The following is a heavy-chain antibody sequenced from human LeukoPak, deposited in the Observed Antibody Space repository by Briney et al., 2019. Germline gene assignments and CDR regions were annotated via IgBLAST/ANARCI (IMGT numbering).Heavy chain of an antibody. V-gene: IGHV3-33*01. CDR2: IWYDGSNQ. CDR3: ARKCSSTWYADY. D-gene: IGHD6-13*01. Sequence: QPGRSLRLSCAASGFIFSSYGMHWVRQAPGKGLEGVAVIWYDGSNQYYADSVKGRFTISRDNSKNTLHLQMNSLRAEDTAVYYCARKCSSTWYADYWGQGTLVTVTS. J-gene: IGHJ4*02. CDR1: GFIFSSYG.